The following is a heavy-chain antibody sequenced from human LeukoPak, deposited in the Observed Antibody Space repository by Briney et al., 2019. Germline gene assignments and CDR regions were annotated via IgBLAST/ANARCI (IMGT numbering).Heavy chain of an antibody. CDR3: ARGGGFGECYYFDY. D-gene: IGHD3-10*01. CDR2: ISAYNGNT. CDR1: GYTFTSYG. V-gene: IGHV1-18*01. J-gene: IGHJ4*02. Sequence: ASVKVSCKASGYTFTSYGISWVRQPPAQGLEWMGFISAYNGNTNYAQKLQGRVTMTTDTSTSTAYMELRSVRSDDTAVYYCARGGGFGECYYFDYWGQGTLVTVSS.